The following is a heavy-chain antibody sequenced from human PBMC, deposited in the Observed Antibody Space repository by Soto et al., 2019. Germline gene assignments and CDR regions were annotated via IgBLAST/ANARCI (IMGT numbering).Heavy chain of an antibody. CDR3: ARDVRGPYGMDV. CDR1: GFTFSSYW. Sequence: EVQLVETGGGLAQPGGSLRLSCAASGFTFSSYWMYWVRQAPGKGLVWVSRISSDGSSTSYADSVKGRSTISRDDAKSTLFLQMNSLRVEDTAVYYCARDVRGPYGMDVWGQGTTVTVSS. CDR2: ISSDGSST. V-gene: IGHV3-74*01. J-gene: IGHJ6*02.